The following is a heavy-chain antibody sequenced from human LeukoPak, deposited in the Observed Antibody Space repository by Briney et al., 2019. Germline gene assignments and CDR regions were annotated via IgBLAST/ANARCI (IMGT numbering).Heavy chain of an antibody. Sequence: GGSLRLSCAASGFTFSSYSMNWVRQAPGKGLEWVSSISSSSSYIYYADSVKGRFTISRDNAKNSLYLQMNSLRAEDTAVYYCAKDRAIVVVPATFDYWGQGTLVTVSS. CDR3: AKDRAIVVVPATFDY. CDR1: GFTFSSYS. V-gene: IGHV3-21*01. CDR2: ISSSSSYI. D-gene: IGHD2-2*01. J-gene: IGHJ4*02.